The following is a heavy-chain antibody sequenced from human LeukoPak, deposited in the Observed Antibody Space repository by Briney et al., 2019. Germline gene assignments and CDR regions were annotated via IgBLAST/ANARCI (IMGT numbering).Heavy chain of an antibody. V-gene: IGHV3-30*18. J-gene: IGHJ4*02. D-gene: IGHD3-10*01. Sequence: GGSLRLSCAISGFTFSTHGMHWIRQAPGKGLGWVAIISSDGNNKYYADSVKGRFTISRDNSKNMLYLEMNSLRADDTAVYYCVKDHMAVRVGYIFDYWGQGTLVTVSS. CDR1: GFTFSTHG. CDR3: VKDHMAVRVGYIFDY. CDR2: ISSDGNNK.